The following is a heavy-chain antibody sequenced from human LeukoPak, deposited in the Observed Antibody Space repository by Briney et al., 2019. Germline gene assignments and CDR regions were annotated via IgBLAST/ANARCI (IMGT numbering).Heavy chain of an antibody. V-gene: IGHV1-46*01. CDR2: INPSGGST. CDR3: ARVPRHYGGNQGGFDY. D-gene: IGHD4-23*01. J-gene: IGHJ4*02. Sequence: ASVEVSCKASGGTFSSYAISWVRQAPGQGLEWMGIINPSGGSTSYAQKFQGRVTMTRDTSTSTVYMELSSLRSEDTAVYYCARVPRHYGGNQGGFDYWGQGTLVTVSS. CDR1: GGTFSSYA.